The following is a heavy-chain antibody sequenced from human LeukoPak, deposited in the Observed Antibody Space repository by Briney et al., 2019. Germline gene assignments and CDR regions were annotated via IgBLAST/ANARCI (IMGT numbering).Heavy chain of an antibody. J-gene: IGHJ4*02. CDR3: ARAHDYYASSGPFDY. D-gene: IGHD3-22*01. CDR2: IWYDGSNK. CDR1: GFTFSRFG. Sequence: PGGSLRLSCAASGFTFSRFGMHWVRQAPGKGLEWVAVIWYDGSNKYYADSVKGRFTISRDNAKNSLYLQMNSLRDEDTAVYYCARAHDYYASSGPFDYWGQGTLVTVSS. V-gene: IGHV3-33*01.